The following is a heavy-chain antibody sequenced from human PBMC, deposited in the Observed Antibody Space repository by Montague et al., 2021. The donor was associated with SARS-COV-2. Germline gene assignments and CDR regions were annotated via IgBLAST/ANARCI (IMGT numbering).Heavy chain of an antibody. Sequence: SLRLSCAASGFTFSTYTMNWVRQAPGQGLEWVSSITASSTYIYYANSVKGRFTISRDNAKNSLYLQMNSLRAEDTAVYYCTRDAFTMIIDAFNIWGRGTKVTVSS. J-gene: IGHJ3*02. CDR3: TRDAFTMIIDAFNI. CDR2: ITASSTYI. V-gene: IGHV3-21*01. D-gene: IGHD3-22*01. CDR1: GFTFSTYT.